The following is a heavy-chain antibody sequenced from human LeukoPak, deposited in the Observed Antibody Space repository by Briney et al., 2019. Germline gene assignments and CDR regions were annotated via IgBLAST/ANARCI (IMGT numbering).Heavy chain of an antibody. CDR2: IYYSGTT. D-gene: IGHD5-12*01. V-gene: IGHV4-30-4*08. CDR3: ARGATTYYFDY. Sequence: SQTLSLTCTVSGGSISSGDYYWRWIRQPPGTGLQWIGYIYYSGTTYYNPPLKSRVTISVDTSKNQFSLKLSSVTAADTAVYYCARGATTYYFDYWGQGTLVTVSS. J-gene: IGHJ4*02. CDR1: GGSISSGDYY.